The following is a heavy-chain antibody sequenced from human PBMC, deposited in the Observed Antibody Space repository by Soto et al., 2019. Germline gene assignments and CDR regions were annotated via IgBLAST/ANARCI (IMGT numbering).Heavy chain of an antibody. V-gene: IGHV3-30*18. Sequence: QVQLVESGGGVVQPGRSLRLSCAASGFTFSSYDMHWVRQAPGKGLEWVAVISYDGSNKYYADSVKGRFTISRDNSKNTLYLQMNSLRAEDTAVYYCAKDGPYDTTLGAFDIWRQGTMVTVSS. J-gene: IGHJ3*02. D-gene: IGHD3-22*01. CDR1: GFTFSSYD. CDR2: ISYDGSNK. CDR3: AKDGPYDTTLGAFDI.